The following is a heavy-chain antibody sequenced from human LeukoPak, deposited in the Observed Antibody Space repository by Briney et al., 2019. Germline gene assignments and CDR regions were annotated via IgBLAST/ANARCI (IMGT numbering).Heavy chain of an antibody. CDR3: AIGHYQLS. Sequence: GGSLRLSCAVSGFTFSSYWMSWVRQAPGKGLEWVASIKEEGSEKHYVDSVKGRFTISRDNAKNSLYLQMNSLRAEDTAVYYCAIGHYQLSWGQGILVTVSS. CDR1: GFTFSSYW. CDR2: IKEEGSEK. J-gene: IGHJ5*02. V-gene: IGHV3-7*01. D-gene: IGHD2-2*01.